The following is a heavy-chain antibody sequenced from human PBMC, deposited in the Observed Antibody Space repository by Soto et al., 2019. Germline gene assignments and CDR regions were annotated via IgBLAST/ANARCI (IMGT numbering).Heavy chain of an antibody. CDR3: AKGTTTETSPFDF. V-gene: IGHV3-30*18. D-gene: IGHD4-17*01. CDR1: GFTFSNHG. Sequence: QVQLVESGGGVVQPGRSLRLSCAASGFTFSNHGMHWVRQAPGKGLEWVAVISYDGSNKYYADSVKGRFTISRDNSKNTLYLQMNSLRAEDTAVYYCAKGTTTETSPFDFWGQGTLVTVSS. J-gene: IGHJ4*02. CDR2: ISYDGSNK.